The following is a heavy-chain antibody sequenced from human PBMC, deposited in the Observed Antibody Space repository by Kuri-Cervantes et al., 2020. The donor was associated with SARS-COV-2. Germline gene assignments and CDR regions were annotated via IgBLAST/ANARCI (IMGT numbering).Heavy chain of an antibody. Sequence: ASVKVSCKASGYTFIGYYMHWVRQAPGQGLEWMGWMNPNSGNTGYAQKFQGRVTITRNTSISTAYMELSSLRSEDTAVYYCASRRGFLAYNDAFDIWGQGTMVTVSS. CDR1: GYTFIGYY. CDR3: ASRRGFLAYNDAFDI. V-gene: IGHV1-8*03. J-gene: IGHJ3*02. CDR2: MNPNSGNT. D-gene: IGHD3-3*01.